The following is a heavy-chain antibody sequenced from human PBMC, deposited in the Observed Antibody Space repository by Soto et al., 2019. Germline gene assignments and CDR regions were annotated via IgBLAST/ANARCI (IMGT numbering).Heavy chain of an antibody. CDR1: GFNISSYW. Sequence: GGSLRLSCAASGFNISSYWMHWVRQVPGKGLVWVSRINSDGSFTRYADSVKGRFTISRDNAKNTMYLQMNSLRADDTAVYYCARVGGGSGNFDYWGQGTLVTVSS. V-gene: IGHV3-74*01. CDR2: INSDGSFT. J-gene: IGHJ4*02. CDR3: ARVGGGSGNFDY. D-gene: IGHD3-10*01.